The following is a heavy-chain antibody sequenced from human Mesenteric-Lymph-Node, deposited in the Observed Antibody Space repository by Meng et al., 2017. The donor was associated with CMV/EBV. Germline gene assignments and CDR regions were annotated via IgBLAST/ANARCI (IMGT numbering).Heavy chain of an antibody. CDR2: INPNSGGT. CDR3: ARDLRWLGGFDY. V-gene: IGHV1-2*02. D-gene: IGHD4-17*01. J-gene: IGHJ4*02. Sequence: ASVKVSCKASGYTFTGYYMHWVRQAPGQGLEWMGWINPNSGGTNYAQRFQGRVTMTRDTSISTAYMELSRLRSDDTAVYYCARDLRWLGGFDYWGQGTLVTVSS. CDR1: GYTFTGYY.